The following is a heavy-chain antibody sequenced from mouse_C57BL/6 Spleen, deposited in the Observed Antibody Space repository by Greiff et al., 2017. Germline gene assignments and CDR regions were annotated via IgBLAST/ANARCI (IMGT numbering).Heavy chain of an antibody. J-gene: IGHJ1*03. Sequence: DVKLVESGGGLVKPGGSLKLSCAASGFTFSDYGMHWVRQAPEKGLEWVAYISSGSSTIYYADTVKGRFTISRDNAKNTLFLQMTSLRSEDTAMYYCARFYGNYWYFDVWGTGTTVTVSS. D-gene: IGHD2-1*01. CDR2: ISSGSSTI. V-gene: IGHV5-17*01. CDR1: GFTFSDYG. CDR3: ARFYGNYWYFDV.